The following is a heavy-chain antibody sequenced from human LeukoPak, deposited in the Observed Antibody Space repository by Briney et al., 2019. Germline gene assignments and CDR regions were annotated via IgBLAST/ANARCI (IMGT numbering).Heavy chain of an antibody. CDR2: ISGSGGST. V-gene: IGHV3-23*01. CDR3: AKDSQTDYDILTGPFDY. CDR1: GFTFSSYA. J-gene: IGHJ4*02. Sequence: GGSLRLSCAASGFTFSSYAMSWVRQAPGKGLEWVSAISGSGGSTYYADSVKGRFTISRDISKNTLYLQMNSLRAEDTAVYYCAKDSQTDYDILTGPFDYWGQGTLVTVSS. D-gene: IGHD3-9*01.